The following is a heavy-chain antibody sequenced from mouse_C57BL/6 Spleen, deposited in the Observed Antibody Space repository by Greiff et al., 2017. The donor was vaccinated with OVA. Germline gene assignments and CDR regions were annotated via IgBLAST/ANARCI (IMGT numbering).Heavy chain of an antibody. Sequence: EVMLVESEGGLVQPGSSMKLSCTASGFTFSDYYMAWVRQVPEKGLEWVANINYDGSSTYYLDSLKSRFSISRDNAKNILYLQMSSLKSEDTATYYSARDRTGSYAMDYWGQGTSVTVSS. D-gene: IGHD4-1*01. V-gene: IGHV5-16*01. J-gene: IGHJ4*01. CDR2: INYDGSST. CDR1: GFTFSDYY. CDR3: ARDRTGSYAMDY.